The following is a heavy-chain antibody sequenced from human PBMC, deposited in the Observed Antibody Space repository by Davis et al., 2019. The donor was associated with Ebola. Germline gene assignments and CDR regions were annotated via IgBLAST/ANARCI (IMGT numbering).Heavy chain of an antibody. Sequence: GESLKISCAASGFTFSSYWMSWVRQAPGKGLEWVANIKQDGSEKYYVDSVKGRFTISRDNAKNSLYLQMNSLRAEDTAVYYCATHEYSSSSGLFSLYYYYYGMDVRGQGTTVTVSS. J-gene: IGHJ6*02. CDR1: GFTFSSYW. V-gene: IGHV3-7*01. D-gene: IGHD6-6*01. CDR2: IKQDGSEK. CDR3: ATHEYSSSSGLFSLYYYYYGMDV.